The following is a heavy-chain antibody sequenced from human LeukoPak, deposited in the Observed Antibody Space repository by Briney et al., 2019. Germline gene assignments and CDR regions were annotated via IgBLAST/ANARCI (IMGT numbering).Heavy chain of an antibody. J-gene: IGHJ4*02. CDR1: GFTFSSYG. CDR2: IWYDGSNK. CDR3: ARDSRPYYYDSSGQSFDY. Sequence: PGRSLRLSCAASGFTFSSYGMHWVRQAPGKGLEWVAVIWYDGSNKYYADSVKGRLTISRDNFKNTLYLQMNSLRAEDTAVYYCARDSRPYYYDSSGQSFDYWGQGALVTVSS. D-gene: IGHD3-22*01. V-gene: IGHV3-33*01.